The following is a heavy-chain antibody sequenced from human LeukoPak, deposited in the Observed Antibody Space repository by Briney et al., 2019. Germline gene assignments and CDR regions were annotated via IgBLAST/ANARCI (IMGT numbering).Heavy chain of an antibody. V-gene: IGHV4-39*07. J-gene: IGHJ4*02. CDR2: IYYSGST. CDR3: AGLFSGYDPFDY. CDR1: GGSISSSSYY. D-gene: IGHD5-12*01. Sequence: PSETLSLTCTVSGGSISSSSYYWGWIRQPPGKGLEWIGSIYYSGSTYYNPSLKSRVTMSVDSSKNQVSLKVRSVTAADTAVYYCAGLFSGYDPFDYWGQGILVTVSS.